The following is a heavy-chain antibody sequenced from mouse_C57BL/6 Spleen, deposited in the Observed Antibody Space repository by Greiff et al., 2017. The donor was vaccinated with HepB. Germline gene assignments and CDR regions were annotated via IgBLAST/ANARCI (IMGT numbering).Heavy chain of an antibody. J-gene: IGHJ2*01. D-gene: IGHD1-1*01. Sequence: VQLQQPGAELVMPGASVKLSCKASGYTFTSYWMHWVKQRPGQGLEWIGEIDPSDSYTNYNQKFKGKSTLTVDKSSSTAYMQLSSLTSEDSAVYYCARGKVGGYFDYWGQGTTLTVSS. CDR3: ARGKVGGYFDY. V-gene: IGHV1-69*01. CDR1: GYTFTSYW. CDR2: IDPSDSYT.